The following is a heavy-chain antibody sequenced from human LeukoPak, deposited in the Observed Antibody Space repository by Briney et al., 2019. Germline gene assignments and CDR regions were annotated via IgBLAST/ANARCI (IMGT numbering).Heavy chain of an antibody. J-gene: IGHJ4*02. CDR1: GYTFTSYY. V-gene: IGHV1-46*01. CDR3: ASQKIENHIASGSQPGCDY. Sequence: GASVKVSCKASGYTFTSYYMHWVRQAPGQGLEWMGIINPIGGSTSYAQKFQGRVTMTRDTSTSTVYMELSSLRAEDTAVYYCASQKIENHIASGSQPGCDYWGQGTLATV. CDR2: INPIGGST. D-gene: IGHD3-10*01.